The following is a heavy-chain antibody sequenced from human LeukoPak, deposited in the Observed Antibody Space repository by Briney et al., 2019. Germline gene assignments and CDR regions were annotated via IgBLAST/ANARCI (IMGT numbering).Heavy chain of an antibody. CDR1: GGSFSGYY. CDR3: ARKRKVPIAAAGTYYYYMDV. CDR2: INHSGST. V-gene: IGHV4-34*01. J-gene: IGHJ6*03. D-gene: IGHD6-13*01. Sequence: PSETLSLTCAVYGGSFSGYYWSWIRQPPGKGLEWIGEINHSGSTNYNPSLKSRVTISVDTSKNQFSLKLSSVTAADTAVYYCARKRKVPIAAAGTYYYYMDVWGKGTTVTVSS.